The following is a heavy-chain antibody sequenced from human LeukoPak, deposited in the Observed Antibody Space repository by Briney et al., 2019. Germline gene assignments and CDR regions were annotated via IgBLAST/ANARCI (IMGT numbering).Heavy chain of an antibody. CDR3: ARGVAIYYFDY. V-gene: IGHV4-30-2*01. J-gene: IGHJ4*02. Sequence: SETLSLTCAVSGGSISSGGYSWSWIRQPPGTGLEWIGYIYHSGSTYYNPSLKSRVTISVDRSKNQFSLKLSSVTAADTAVYYCARGVAIYYFDYWGQGTLVTVSS. D-gene: IGHD3-9*01. CDR1: GGSISSGGYS. CDR2: IYHSGST.